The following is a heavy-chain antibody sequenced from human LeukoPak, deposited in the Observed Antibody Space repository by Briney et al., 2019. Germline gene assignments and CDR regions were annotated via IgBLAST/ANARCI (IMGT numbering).Heavy chain of an antibody. CDR2: INPNGGGT. V-gene: IGHV1-2*02. D-gene: IGHD5-12*01. CDR3: ARDAHNGYEFHDWFDP. Sequence: GASVKVSCKASGYTFTDCYIHWVRQAPGQGLEWMGWINPNGGGTKYAQKFQGRVTMTTDTSISTAYMEMSRLTSDDTAVYYCARDAHNGYEFHDWFDPWGQGALVTVSS. J-gene: IGHJ5*02. CDR1: GYTFTDCY.